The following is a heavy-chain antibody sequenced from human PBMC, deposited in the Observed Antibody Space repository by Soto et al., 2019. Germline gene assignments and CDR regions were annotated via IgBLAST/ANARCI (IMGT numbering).Heavy chain of an antibody. Sequence: SETLSLTCDVSGFSIKTGYYWGWIRQPPGKGLEWIGAIYHSGTTYFNPSLKSRVTMSVDTSKNHFSLRLTSVAATDTAVYYCARGMNPQDYWGQGTLVTVSS. CDR3: ARGMNPQDY. J-gene: IGHJ4*02. CDR1: GFSIKTGYY. CDR2: IYHSGTT. V-gene: IGHV4-38-2*01.